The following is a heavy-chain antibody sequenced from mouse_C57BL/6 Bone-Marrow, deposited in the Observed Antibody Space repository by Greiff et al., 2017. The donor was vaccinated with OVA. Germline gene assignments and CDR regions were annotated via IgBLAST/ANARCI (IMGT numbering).Heavy chain of an antibody. J-gene: IGHJ4*01. CDR2: INPGSGGT. D-gene: IGHD1-1*01. V-gene: IGHV1-54*01. CDR3: ARDYYGSSYAMDY. Sequence: VQLQQSGAELVRPGTSVKVSCKASGYAFTNYLIEWVKQRPGQGLEWIGVINPGSGGTHYNEKFKGKATLTADKSSSTAYMQLSSLTSEDSAVYFCARDYYGSSYAMDYWGQGTSVTVSS. CDR1: GYAFTNYL.